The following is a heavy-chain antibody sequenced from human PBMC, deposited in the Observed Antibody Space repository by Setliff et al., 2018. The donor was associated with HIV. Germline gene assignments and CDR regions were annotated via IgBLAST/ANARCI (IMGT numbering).Heavy chain of an antibody. V-gene: IGHV1-46*01. Sequence: GASVKVSCKASGYTFTSYYMHWVRQAPGQGLEWMGIIIPMYGVTNYAQKFRDRVTLTTDTSTSTAYMEIKSLTSDDTAVYYCARGYCGGGICYSPNWLDPWGQGTLVTVSS. J-gene: IGHJ5*02. CDR2: IIPMYGVT. CDR3: ARGYCGGGICYSPNWLDP. CDR1: GYTFTSYY. D-gene: IGHD2-15*01.